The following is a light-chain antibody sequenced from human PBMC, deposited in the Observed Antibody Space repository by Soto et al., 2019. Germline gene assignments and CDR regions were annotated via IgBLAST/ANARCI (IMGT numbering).Light chain of an antibody. CDR2: AAS. Sequence: IQLTQSPSSLSASVGDRVTITCRASQGISSFLAWYQQKPGKAPNLLIYAASTLQTGVPSRFSGGGSGTDFTLTINRLQPEDFATYYCQQVDAYPSTFGGGTKVDI. J-gene: IGKJ4*01. CDR3: QQVDAYPST. V-gene: IGKV1-9*01. CDR1: QGISSF.